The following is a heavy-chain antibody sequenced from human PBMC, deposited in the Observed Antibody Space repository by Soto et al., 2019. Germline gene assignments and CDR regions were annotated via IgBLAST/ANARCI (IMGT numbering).Heavy chain of an antibody. J-gene: IGHJ6*03. CDR3: ARDSAYCRSTSCYLSYYYYMDV. V-gene: IGHV3-7*01. D-gene: IGHD2-2*01. CDR2: IKQDGSEK. CDR1: GFTFSNHW. Sequence: EVQVVESGGGLVQPGGSLRLSCAASGFTFSNHWMTWVRQAPGKGLEWVANIKQDGSEKYYVDSVKGRLTLSRDNAKNSLYLQMNILRTEATAVYYCARDSAYCRSTSCYLSYYYYMDVWGKGTTVTVSS.